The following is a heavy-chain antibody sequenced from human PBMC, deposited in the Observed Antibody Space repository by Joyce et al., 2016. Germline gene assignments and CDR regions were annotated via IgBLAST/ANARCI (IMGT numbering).Heavy chain of an antibody. J-gene: IGHJ4*02. D-gene: IGHD3-16*01. CDR3: VGATYIGGYYFDY. CDR1: GDSISNSNW. V-gene: IGHV4-4*02. CDR2: VYHTGSA. Sequence: QVQLQESGPGLVKPSGTLSLTCAVSGDSISNSNWWSWVRQSPGEGLEWIGEVYHTGSANYNPTIKSRVAMSVDKPNNQFSLKVNSVTAADTAVYYCVGATYIGGYYFDYWGQGIPVTVSS.